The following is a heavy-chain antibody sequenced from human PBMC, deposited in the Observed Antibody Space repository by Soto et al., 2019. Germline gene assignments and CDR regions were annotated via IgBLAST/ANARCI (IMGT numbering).Heavy chain of an antibody. CDR2: IYSDGGT. CDR1: GLTVSDRY. J-gene: IGHJ6*03. CDR3: AKMVYSNSIYYYYYMDV. D-gene: IGHD2-8*01. Sequence: EVELVESGGGLVQRGGSLRLSCAASGLTVSDRYMTWVRQAPGKGLEWVSVIYSDGGTYYADPVKGRFIISRDNSKNILYLQMSSLRVEDKAVYYCAKMVYSNSIYYYYYMDVWGKGTTVTVSS. V-gene: IGHV3-66*01.